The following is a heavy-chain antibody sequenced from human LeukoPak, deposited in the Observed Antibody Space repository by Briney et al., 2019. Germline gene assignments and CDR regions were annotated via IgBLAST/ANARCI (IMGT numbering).Heavy chain of an antibody. CDR1: GFTFSSYA. J-gene: IGHJ4*02. V-gene: IGHV3-48*04. Sequence: GGSLRLSCAASGFTFSSYAMSWVRQAPGKGLEWVSYISSSGSTIYYADSVKGRFTISRDNAKNSLYLQMNSLRAEDTAVYYCAREDTAMVRQTADYWGQGTLVTVSS. CDR2: ISSSGSTI. D-gene: IGHD5-18*01. CDR3: AREDTAMVRQTADY.